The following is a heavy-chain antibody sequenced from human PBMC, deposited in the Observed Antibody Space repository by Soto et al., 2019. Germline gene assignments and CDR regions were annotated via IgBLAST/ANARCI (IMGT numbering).Heavy chain of an antibody. CDR3: ARDYSGIYYYAFDI. J-gene: IGHJ3*02. CDR2: ISAYNGNK. D-gene: IGHD1-26*01. V-gene: IGHV1-18*01. Sequence: QVQLVQYGAEVKKPGASVKVSCKASGYTFTSYGISWVRQAPGQGLEWMGWISAYNGNKNYAQKLQGRVTMATGTSTSTAYMELRSLRSDDTAVYYCARDYSGIYYYAFDIWGQGTMVTVSS. CDR1: GYTFTSYG.